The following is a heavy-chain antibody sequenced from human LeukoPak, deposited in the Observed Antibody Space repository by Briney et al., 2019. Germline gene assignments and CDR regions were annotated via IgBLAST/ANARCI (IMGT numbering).Heavy chain of an antibody. D-gene: IGHD1-26*01. V-gene: IGHV1-18*01. CDR3: ARALPGAATAHNWFDP. J-gene: IGHJ5*02. Sequence: ASVKVSCKASGYTFTIYGMSWVRQAPGQRLEWMGWISGFTGATNYAQKFQGRLSMTIDTSTNTTYMDLRTVTSDDTAIYYCARALPGAATAHNWFDPWGQGTLVTASS. CDR2: ISGFTGAT. CDR1: GYTFTIYG.